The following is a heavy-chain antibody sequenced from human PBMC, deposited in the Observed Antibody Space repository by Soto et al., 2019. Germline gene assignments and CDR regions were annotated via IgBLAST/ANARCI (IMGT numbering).Heavy chain of an antibody. CDR2: IYYSGNT. V-gene: IGHV4-31*03. Sequence: SETLSLTCTVSGGSIRSGGYYWSWVRQNPRRGLEWIGNIYYSGNTYYNPSLKSRLTISVDTSKDQFSLNLSSVTAADTAVYYCARDRLMATAGTARHYFGLDVWGQGTPVTVSS. CDR1: GGSIRSGGYY. D-gene: IGHD5-18*01. CDR3: ARDRLMATAGTARHYFGLDV. J-gene: IGHJ6*02.